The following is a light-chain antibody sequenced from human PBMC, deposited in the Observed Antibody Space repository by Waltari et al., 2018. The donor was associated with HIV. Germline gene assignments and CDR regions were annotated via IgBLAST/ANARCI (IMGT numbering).Light chain of an antibody. V-gene: IGKV1-39*01. J-gene: IGKJ4*01. Sequence: DIQMTQSPSSLSASVGDRVTITCRASQIIHTALNWYLVRPGDPPKLLIYSASGLHSGVPSGFSGIGSGTDFALIIDDLQPEHSGTYYCQQSHGPPLTFGGGT. CDR3: QQSHGPPLT. CDR1: QIIHTA. CDR2: SAS.